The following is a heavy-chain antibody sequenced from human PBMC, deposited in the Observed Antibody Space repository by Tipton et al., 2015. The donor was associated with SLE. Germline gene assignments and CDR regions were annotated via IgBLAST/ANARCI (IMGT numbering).Heavy chain of an antibody. D-gene: IGHD6-13*01. Sequence: TLSLTCSVSGASISTYYWGWIRQAPGKGLEWVGCMRRGGRTDYNPSLQSRVAMSVDTSKNQLSIDLNSVTAADTAVYYCARGGGDSSSCQDFDRWGQGTLVTVPP. CDR3: ARGGGDSSSCQDFDR. CDR1: GASISTYY. CDR2: MRRGGRT. J-gene: IGHJ4*02. V-gene: IGHV4-4*07.